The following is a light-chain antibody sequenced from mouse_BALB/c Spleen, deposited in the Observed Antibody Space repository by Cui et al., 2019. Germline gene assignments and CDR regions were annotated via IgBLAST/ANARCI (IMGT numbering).Light chain of an antibody. CDR3: KQSYNLWT. Sequence: DIVMSQSPSSLPVSAGEKITMSCKFSQSLLNSRTRKNYLAWYQQKPGQSPKLMIYWASTRESGVPDRFTGSGSGTDFTLTISSVQAEDLAVYYCKQSYNLWTFGGGTKLEIK. CDR2: WAS. CDR1: QSLLNSRTRKNY. V-gene: IGKV8-21*01. J-gene: IGKJ1*01.